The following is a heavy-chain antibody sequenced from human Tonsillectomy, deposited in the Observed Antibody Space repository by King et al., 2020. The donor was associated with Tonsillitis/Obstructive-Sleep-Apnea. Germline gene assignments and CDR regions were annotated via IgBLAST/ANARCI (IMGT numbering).Heavy chain of an antibody. V-gene: IGHV1-18*01. D-gene: IGHD6-19*01. J-gene: IGHJ5*02. CDR2: ISGFSGDT. Sequence: QLVQSGTEVKKPGASVKVSCKASGYTFSSYGICWVRQAPGQGPEWMGWISGFSGDTNYAQKFQGRVTMTRDTSTSTAYMELRSLRSDDTAVYYCARARGVAGKFWFDPWGQGTLVTVSS. CDR3: ARARGVAGKFWFDP. CDR1: GYTFSSYG.